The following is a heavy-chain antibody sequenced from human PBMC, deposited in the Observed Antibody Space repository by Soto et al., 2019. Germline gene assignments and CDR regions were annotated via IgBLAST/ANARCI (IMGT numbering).Heavy chain of an antibody. V-gene: IGHV1-3*01. CDR1: GYTFTNYA. CDR2: INAGNGIT. Sequence: QVKLVQSGAEVKKPGASVKVSCTTSGYTFTNYAMHWVRQAPGQRLEWMGWINAGNGITKYSQKFQGRVTITRDTSASTAYMELDSRISEDTAVYVFARYLAVAGYNWFDPCVQGTLVTVSS. J-gene: IGHJ5*02. D-gene: IGHD6-19*01. CDR3: ARYLAVAGYNWFDP.